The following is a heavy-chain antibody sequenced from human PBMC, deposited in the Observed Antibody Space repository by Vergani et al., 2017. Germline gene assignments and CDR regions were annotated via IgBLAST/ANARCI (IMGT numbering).Heavy chain of an antibody. CDR2: INPSGGST. CDR1: GYTFTSYY. V-gene: IGHV1-46*03. D-gene: IGHD6-13*01. CDR3: TTGTSDSSSSWEPDAFDI. J-gene: IGHJ3*02. Sequence: QVQLVQSGAEVKKPGASVKVSCKASGYTFTSYYMHWVRQAPGQGLEWMGIINPSGGSTSYAQKFQGRLTMTRDTSTSTVYMELGSLRSEDTAVYYCTTGTSDSSSSWEPDAFDIWGQGTMVTVSS.